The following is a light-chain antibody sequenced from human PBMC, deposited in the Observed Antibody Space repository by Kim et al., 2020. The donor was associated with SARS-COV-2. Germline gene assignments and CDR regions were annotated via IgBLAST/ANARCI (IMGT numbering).Light chain of an antibody. CDR1: QSVSSGY. Sequence: EIVLTQSPGTLSLSPGERATLSCRASQSVSSGYLAWYQQKPGQAPRLLIYGASSRATGIPDRFSGSGSGTDYTLTITRLEPEDFAVYYCQQYGSPLTIGEGTKVDIK. CDR2: GAS. J-gene: IGKJ4*01. V-gene: IGKV3-20*01. CDR3: QQYGSPLT.